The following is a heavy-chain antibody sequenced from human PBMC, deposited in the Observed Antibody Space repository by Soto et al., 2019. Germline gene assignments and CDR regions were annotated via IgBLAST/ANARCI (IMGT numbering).Heavy chain of an antibody. CDR2: INPSGGST. CDR3: ARDVYSITMIVVVTLFDY. CDR1: GYTFTSYY. J-gene: IGHJ4*02. V-gene: IGHV1-46*01. D-gene: IGHD3-22*01. Sequence: ASVKVSCKASGYTFTSYYMHWVRQAPGQGLEWMGIINPSGGSTSYAQKFQGRVTMTRDTSTSTVYMELSSLRSEDTAVYYCARDVYSITMIVVVTLFDYWGQGTPVPVYS.